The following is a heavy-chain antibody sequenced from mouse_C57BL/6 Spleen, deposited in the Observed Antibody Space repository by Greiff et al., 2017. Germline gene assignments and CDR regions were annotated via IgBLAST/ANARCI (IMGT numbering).Heavy chain of an antibody. V-gene: IGHV1-19*01. CDR1: GYTFTDYY. CDR3: ARKGYGSSFDY. D-gene: IGHD1-1*01. J-gene: IGHJ2*01. CDR2: INPYNGGT. Sequence: EVQLQQSGPVLVKPGASVKMSCKASGYTFTDYYMNWVKQSPGQGLEWIGVINPYNGGTSYNQKFKGKATLTVDKSSSTAYMELSSLTSEDSAVYYCARKGYGSSFDYWGQGTTLTVSS.